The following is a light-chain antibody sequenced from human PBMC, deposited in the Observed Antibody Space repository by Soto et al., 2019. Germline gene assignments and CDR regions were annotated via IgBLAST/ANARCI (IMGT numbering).Light chain of an antibody. CDR3: QVWDSSVV. J-gene: IGLJ2*01. CDR2: DDS. CDR1: NIGSKS. V-gene: IGLV3-21*02. Sequence: SYELTQPPSVSVAPGQTARITCGGNNIGSKSVHWYQQKPGQAPVLVVYDDSDRPSGIPEQFSGSNSGNTATLTISRVEAGDEADYYCQVWDSSVVFGGGTKLTVL.